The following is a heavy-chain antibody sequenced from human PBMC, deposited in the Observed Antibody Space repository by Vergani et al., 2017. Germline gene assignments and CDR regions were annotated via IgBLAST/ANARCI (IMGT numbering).Heavy chain of an antibody. CDR2: ISNSGNTI. Sequence: QVQLVESAGGVVQPGGSLRLSCAASGFSFSDHYMTWIRQAPGKGLEWVSYISNSGNTIEYADSVKGRFSISRDNAKSSLVLQMDSLRAEDTAVYYCTRDHRDYNNYPGTFHIWGQGSMVTVSS. D-gene: IGHD5-24*01. J-gene: IGHJ3*02. CDR3: TRDHRDYNNYPGTFHI. V-gene: IGHV3-11*01. CDR1: GFSFSDHY.